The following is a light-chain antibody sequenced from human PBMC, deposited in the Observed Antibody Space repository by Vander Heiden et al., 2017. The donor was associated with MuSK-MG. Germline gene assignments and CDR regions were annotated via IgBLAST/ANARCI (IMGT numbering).Light chain of an antibody. CDR3: QAWDSRTYVV. CDR1: KLGDKY. Sequence: SYELTQPPSVSVSPGQTASIPCSGHKLGDKYASWYQQKPGQSPVLVIYQNVKRPSGIPERFSGSNSGNTATLTISGTQAMDEGVYYCQAWDSRTYVVFGGGTKLTV. CDR2: QNV. J-gene: IGLJ2*01. V-gene: IGLV3-1*01.